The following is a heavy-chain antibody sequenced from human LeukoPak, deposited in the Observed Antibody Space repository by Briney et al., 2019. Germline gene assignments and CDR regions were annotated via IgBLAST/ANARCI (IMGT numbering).Heavy chain of an antibody. CDR1: GFTFSSCS. CDR3: ARDPGYGSDWYFDL. D-gene: IGHD3-10*01. V-gene: IGHV3-21*01. Sequence: GGSLRLSCAASGFTFSSCSMNWVRQAPGKGLEWVSSISSSSGYIYYADSVKGRFTTSRDNAKNPLYLQMNTLRAEDTAVYYCARDPGYGSDWYFDLWGRGTLVTVSS. CDR2: ISSSSGYI. J-gene: IGHJ2*01.